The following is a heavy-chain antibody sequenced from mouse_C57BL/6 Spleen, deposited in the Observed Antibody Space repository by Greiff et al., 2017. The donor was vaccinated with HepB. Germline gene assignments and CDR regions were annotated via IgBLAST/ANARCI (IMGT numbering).Heavy chain of an antibody. CDR1: GYSITSGYD. CDR3: ARDGNYGWFAY. CDR2: ISYSGST. D-gene: IGHD2-1*01. Sequence: EVKLQESGPGMVKPSQSLSLTCTVTGYSITSGYDWHWIRHFPGNKLEWMGYISYSGSTNYNPSLKSRISITHDTSKNHFFLKLNSVTTEDTATYYCARDGNYGWFAYWGQGTLVTVSA. V-gene: IGHV3-1*01. J-gene: IGHJ3*01.